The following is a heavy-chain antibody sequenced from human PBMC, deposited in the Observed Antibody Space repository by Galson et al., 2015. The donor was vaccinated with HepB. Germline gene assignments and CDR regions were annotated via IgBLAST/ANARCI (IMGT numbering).Heavy chain of an antibody. CDR1: GLTFSDYY. V-gene: IGHV3-11*06. CDR2: ISSSSSYT. Sequence: SLRLSCAASGLTFSDYYMSWIRQAPGKGLEWVSYISSSSSYTNYADSVKGRFTISRDNAKNSLYLQMNSLRAEDTAVYYCARCRGYSSSWYWGWYYYGMDVWGQGTTVTVSS. D-gene: IGHD6-13*01. J-gene: IGHJ6*02. CDR3: ARCRGYSSSWYWGWYYYGMDV.